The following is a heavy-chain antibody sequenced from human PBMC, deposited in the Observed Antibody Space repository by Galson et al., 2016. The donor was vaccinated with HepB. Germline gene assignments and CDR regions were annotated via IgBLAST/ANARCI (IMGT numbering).Heavy chain of an antibody. Sequence: SETLSLTCTVSGGSISSYYWSWIRQPPGKGLEWIGYIYYSGSTNYNPSLKSRVTISVDTSKNQFSLKPSSVTAADTAVYYCARDNWSLLRAFDIWGQGTMVTVSS. CDR2: IYYSGST. J-gene: IGHJ3*02. CDR3: ARDNWSLLRAFDI. CDR1: GGSISSYY. D-gene: IGHD3-3*01. V-gene: IGHV4-59*01.